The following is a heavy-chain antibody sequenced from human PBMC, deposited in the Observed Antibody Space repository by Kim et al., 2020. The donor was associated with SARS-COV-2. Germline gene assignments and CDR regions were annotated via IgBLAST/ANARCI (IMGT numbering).Heavy chain of an antibody. CDR3: ARDPPTYYYDSSGSYYEYYLDY. CDR1: GFTFSSYW. Sequence: GGSLRLSCAASGFTFSSYWMSWVRQAPGKGLEWVANIKQDGSEKYYVDSVKGRFTISRDNAKNSLYLQMNSLRAEDTAVYYCARDPPTYYYDSSGSYYEYYLDYWGQGTLVTVSS. CDR2: IKQDGSEK. D-gene: IGHD3-22*01. J-gene: IGHJ4*02. V-gene: IGHV3-7*01.